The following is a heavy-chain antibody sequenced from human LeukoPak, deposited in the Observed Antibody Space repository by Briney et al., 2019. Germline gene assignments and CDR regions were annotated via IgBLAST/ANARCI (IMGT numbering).Heavy chain of an antibody. J-gene: IGHJ4*02. Sequence: GRSLRLSCAASGFTFSNYGMQWVRQAPGKGLEWVAVIWSHGNEKYYGDSVKGRFTISRDNSKNMVYLEMNSLRAEDTALYYCARWGISSIGGNDYWGQGTLVTVSS. CDR3: ARWGISSIGGNDY. CDR2: IWSHGNEK. V-gene: IGHV3-33*01. D-gene: IGHD6-13*01. CDR1: GFTFSNYG.